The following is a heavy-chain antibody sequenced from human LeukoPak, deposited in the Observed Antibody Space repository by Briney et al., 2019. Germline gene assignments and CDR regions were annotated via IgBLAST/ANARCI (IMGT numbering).Heavy chain of an antibody. D-gene: IGHD4-17*01. CDR3: AKDLPDYGDYIEGY. J-gene: IGHJ4*02. CDR1: GFTFGSYV. V-gene: IGHV3-23*01. CDR2: ISGDGGT. Sequence: PGGSLRLSCAASGFTFGSYVMSWVRQAPGKGPEWVSAISGDGGTYYADSVKGRFTFSRDNSRNTVYLQMNSLRAEDTAVYYCAKDLPDYGDYIEGYWGQGTLVTVSS.